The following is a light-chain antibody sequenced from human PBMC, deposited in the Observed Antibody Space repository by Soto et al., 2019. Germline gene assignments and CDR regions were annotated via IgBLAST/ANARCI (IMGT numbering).Light chain of an antibody. V-gene: IGKV1-5*01. CDR3: QQYNSYSQT. J-gene: IGKJ1*01. CDR2: DAS. Sequence: DIQMTQSPSTLSASVGDRVTITCRASQNINYWLAWYQQKPGKAPKLVIYDASSLESGVPSRFSGSGSVTEFSLTISSLQPDDFATYYCQQYNSYSQTFGQGTKVEIK. CDR1: QNINYW.